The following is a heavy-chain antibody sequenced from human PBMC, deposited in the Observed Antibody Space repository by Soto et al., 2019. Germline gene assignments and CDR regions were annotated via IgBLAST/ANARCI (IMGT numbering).Heavy chain of an antibody. V-gene: IGHV3-33*01. CDR3: ARDSGFGEDYYYGMDV. CDR1: GFTFSSYG. D-gene: IGHD3-10*01. Sequence: GGSLRLSCAASGFTFSSYGMHWVRQAPGKGLEWVAVIWYDGSNKYYADSVKGRFTISRDNSKNTLYLQMNSLRAEDTAVYYCARDSGFGEDYYYGMDVWGQGTTVTSP. J-gene: IGHJ6*02. CDR2: IWYDGSNK.